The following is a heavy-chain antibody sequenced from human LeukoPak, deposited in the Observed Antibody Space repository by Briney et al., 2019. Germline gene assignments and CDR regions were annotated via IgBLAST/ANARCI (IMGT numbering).Heavy chain of an antibody. V-gene: IGHV1-46*01. J-gene: IGHJ4*02. CDR1: GYTFTKSDY. CDR2: IDPSDGTT. CDR3: ARGPTDMDFDY. Sequence: GASVKVSCKSSGYTFTKSDYIHWVRQAPGQGLEWMEIIDPSDGTTFYAQKFQGRVTLTRDTSTNTVFMELSSLRSDDTAVFYCARGPTDMDFDYWGQGSLVTVSS.